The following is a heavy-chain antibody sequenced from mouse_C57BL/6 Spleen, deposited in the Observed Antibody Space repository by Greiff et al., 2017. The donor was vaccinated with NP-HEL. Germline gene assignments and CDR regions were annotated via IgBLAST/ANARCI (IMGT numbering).Heavy chain of an antibody. V-gene: IGHV7-1*01. CDR2: SRNKANDYTT. CDR1: GFTFSDFY. D-gene: IGHD1-1*01. J-gene: IGHJ2*01. Sequence: EVHLVESGGGLVQSGRSLRLSCATSGFTFSDFYMEWVRQAPGKGLEWIAASRNKANDYTTEYSASVKGRFIVSRDTSQSILYLQMNALRAEDTAIYYCARDSYYVPFDYWGQGTTLTVSS. CDR3: ARDSYYVPFDY.